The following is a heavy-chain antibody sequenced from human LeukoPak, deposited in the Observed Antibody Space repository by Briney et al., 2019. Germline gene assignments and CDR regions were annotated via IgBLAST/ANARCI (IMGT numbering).Heavy chain of an antibody. CDR1: GYTFTSYY. Sequence: GASVKVSCKASGYTFTSYYMHWVRQAPGQGLEWMGIINPSGGSTSYAQKFQGRVTMTRDMSTSTVYMELSSLRSEDTAVYYCARDKVGGSSWYYYYYYMDVWGKGTTVTVSS. CDR2: INPSGGST. V-gene: IGHV1-46*01. D-gene: IGHD6-13*01. CDR3: ARDKVGGSSWYYYYYYMDV. J-gene: IGHJ6*03.